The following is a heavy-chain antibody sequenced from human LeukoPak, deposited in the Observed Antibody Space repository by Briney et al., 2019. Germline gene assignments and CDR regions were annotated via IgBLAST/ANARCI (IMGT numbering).Heavy chain of an antibody. J-gene: IGHJ4*02. V-gene: IGHV5-51*01. CDR1: GYSFTNYW. D-gene: IGHD5-24*01. Sequence: GESLKISCKGSGYSFTNYWIGWVRQMPGKGLEWMGIIYPGDSDTRYSPSFQGQVTISAEKSISTAYLPWSSLKASDTALYYCASRKKGMATAGLDYWGQGTLVTVSS. CDR2: IYPGDSDT. CDR3: ASRKKGMATAGLDY.